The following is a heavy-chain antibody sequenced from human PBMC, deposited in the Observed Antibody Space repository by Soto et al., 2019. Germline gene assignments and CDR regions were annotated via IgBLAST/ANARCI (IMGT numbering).Heavy chain of an antibody. Sequence: SETLSLTCTVSGGSISSGDYYWSWIRQPPGKGLEWIGYIYYSGSTYYNPSLKSRVTISVDTSKNQFSLKLSSVTAADTAVYYFATGAVVVVPAAIIVSWFDPWGQGTLVTVSS. V-gene: IGHV4-30-4*01. CDR1: GGSISSGDYY. J-gene: IGHJ5*02. CDR3: ATGAVVVVPAAIIVSWFDP. D-gene: IGHD2-2*01. CDR2: IYYSGST.